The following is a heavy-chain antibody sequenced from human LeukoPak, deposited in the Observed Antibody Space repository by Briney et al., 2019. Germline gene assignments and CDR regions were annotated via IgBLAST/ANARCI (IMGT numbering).Heavy chain of an antibody. D-gene: IGHD3-10*01. V-gene: IGHV4-59*01. CDR2: IYYTGST. CDR1: GGSTSSYY. CDR3: SVGSREVRGVITYYYYALDV. J-gene: IGHJ6*04. Sequence: SETLSLTCTLSGGSTSSYYWSWIPQPPGKGLEGIGYIYYTGSTNYNPSLKSRVTISVDPSRNQFSLKLSSVTAADTAVYYCSVGSREVRGVITYYYYALDVWGKGTTVTVSS.